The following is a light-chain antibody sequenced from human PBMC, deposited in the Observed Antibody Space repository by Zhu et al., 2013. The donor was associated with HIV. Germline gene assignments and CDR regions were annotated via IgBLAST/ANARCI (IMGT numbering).Light chain of an antibody. Sequence: IVLTQSPGTLSLSPGERATLSCRASQSVSSSFLAWYQQKPGQAPRLLIYSVSHRATGIPDRFSGSGSGTDFTLTISRLESEDFAMYYCQQYGATRGTFGGRDQGGDQT. V-gene: IGKV3-20*01. J-gene: IGKJ4*01. CDR3: QQYGATRGT. CDR2: SVS. CDR1: QSVSSSF.